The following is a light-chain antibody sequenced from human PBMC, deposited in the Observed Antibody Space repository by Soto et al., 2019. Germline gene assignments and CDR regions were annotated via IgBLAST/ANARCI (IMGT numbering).Light chain of an antibody. CDR3: QQYGSSPPFT. CDR2: GAS. Sequence: EIVLTQSPGTLSLSPGERATLSCRASQSVSSSYLAWYQQKPGPAPRLLIYGASSRATGIPNRFSGSGSGTDFPLSLSRLEAEDFAVYYCQQYGSSPPFTFGPGTKVDIK. J-gene: IGKJ3*01. V-gene: IGKV3-20*01. CDR1: QSVSSSY.